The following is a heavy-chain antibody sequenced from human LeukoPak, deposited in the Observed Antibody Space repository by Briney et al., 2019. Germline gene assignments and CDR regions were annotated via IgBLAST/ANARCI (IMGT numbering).Heavy chain of an antibody. V-gene: IGHV1-2*02. J-gene: IGHJ4*02. D-gene: IGHD3-22*01. CDR2: INSNSGGT. Sequence: ASVEVSCKASGYTFTGYYMHWVRQAPGQGLEWMGWINSNSGGTNYAQKFQGRVTMNRDTSISTAYMELSRLRSDDTAVYYCARDPASGSQLTYYYDSSGYPFWGQGTLVTVSS. CDR3: ARDPASGSQLTYYYDSSGYPF. CDR1: GYTFTGYY.